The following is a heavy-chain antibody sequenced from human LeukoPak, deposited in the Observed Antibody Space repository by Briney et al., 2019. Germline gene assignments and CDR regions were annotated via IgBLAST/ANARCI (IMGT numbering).Heavy chain of an antibody. D-gene: IGHD2-15*01. Sequence: GGSLRLSCAASGFSLSSYAMSWVRQAPGKGLEWVSAISSSDDGTYHAGSVRGRFTISRDSSKNTLYLQMNNLRTEDAAIYYCAKAPVTSCRGAFCSPLASWGQGTLVTVSS. CDR2: ISSSDDGT. CDR3: AKAPVTSCRGAFCSPLAS. V-gene: IGHV3-23*01. J-gene: IGHJ4*02. CDR1: GFSLSSYA.